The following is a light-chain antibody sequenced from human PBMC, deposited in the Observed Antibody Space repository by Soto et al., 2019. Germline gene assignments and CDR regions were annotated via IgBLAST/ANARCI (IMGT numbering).Light chain of an antibody. CDR3: CSFARSTTFYV. Sequence: QSALNQPASWNVSPGQSITISCSGTSSDVGSSNLVSWYQQHPGKAPKLIIFEGDRRPSGVSGRFSGSKSGNTASLTISGLQAEDEADYYCCSFARSTTFYVFGTGTKVTVL. CDR2: EGD. J-gene: IGLJ1*01. CDR1: SSDVGSSNL. V-gene: IGLV2-23*01.